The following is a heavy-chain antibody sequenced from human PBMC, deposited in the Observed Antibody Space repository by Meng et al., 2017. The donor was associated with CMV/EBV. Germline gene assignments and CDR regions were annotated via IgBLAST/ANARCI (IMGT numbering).Heavy chain of an antibody. Sequence: LSLTCAASGFTFSSYAMSWVRQVPGKGLEWVSAISGSGGSTYYADSVKGRFTISRDDSKNTLYLQMNSLKTEDTAVYYCVSSSSWYDAFDIWGQGTMVTVSS. CDR2: ISGSGGST. D-gene: IGHD6-13*01. J-gene: IGHJ3*02. V-gene: IGHV3-23*01. CDR3: VSSSSWYDAFDI. CDR1: GFTFSSYA.